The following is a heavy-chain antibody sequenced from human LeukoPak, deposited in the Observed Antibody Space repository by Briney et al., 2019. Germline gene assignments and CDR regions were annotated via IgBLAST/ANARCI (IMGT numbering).Heavy chain of an antibody. V-gene: IGHV3-11*01. D-gene: IGHD2-2*01. J-gene: IGHJ5*02. CDR2: ISSSGSTI. Sequence: GGSLRLSCAASGFTFSDYYMSWIRQAPGKGLEWVSYISSSGSTIYYADSVKGRFTISGDNAKNSLYLQMNSLRAEDTAVYYCARDVVPAASPPYNWFDPWGQGTLVTVSS. CDR1: GFTFSDYY. CDR3: ARDVVPAASPPYNWFDP.